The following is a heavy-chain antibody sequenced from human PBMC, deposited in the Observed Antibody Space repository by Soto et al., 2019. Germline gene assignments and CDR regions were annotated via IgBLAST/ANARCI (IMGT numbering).Heavy chain of an antibody. Sequence: GGSPRLSCAACGFTFCSYAMGWVRQEPGKGLEWVSAISGSGGSTYYADSVKGRFTISRDNSKNTLYLQMNSLRSEDTAVYYCARDRMTYDFWSGYYLRGSPPGFDYWGQGTLVTVSS. D-gene: IGHD3-3*01. V-gene: IGHV3-23*01. CDR2: ISGSGGST. J-gene: IGHJ4*02. CDR3: ARDRMTYDFWSGYYLRGSPPGFDY. CDR1: GFTFCSYA.